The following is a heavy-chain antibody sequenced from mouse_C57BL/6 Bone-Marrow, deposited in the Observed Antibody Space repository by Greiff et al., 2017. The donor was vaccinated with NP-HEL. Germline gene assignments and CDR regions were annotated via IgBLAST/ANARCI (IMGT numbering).Heavy chain of an antibody. D-gene: IGHD2-1*01. CDR2: IDPETGGT. Sequence: QVHVKQSGAELVRPGASVTLSCKASGYTFTDYEMHWVKQTPVHGLEWIGAIDPETGGTAYNQKFKGKAILTADKSSSTAYMELRSLTSEDSAVYYCTRISIYYGNSYYFDYWGQGTTLTVSS. J-gene: IGHJ2*01. CDR3: TRISIYYGNSYYFDY. CDR1: GYTFTDYE. V-gene: IGHV1-15*01.